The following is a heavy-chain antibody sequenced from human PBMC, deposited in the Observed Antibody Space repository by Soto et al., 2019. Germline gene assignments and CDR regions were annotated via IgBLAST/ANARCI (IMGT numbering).Heavy chain of an antibody. D-gene: IGHD3-3*01. CDR2: IKQDGSER. CDR1: GFSFGTYW. J-gene: IGHJ4*02. CDR3: ARDVGPITIFGEALSGYFDF. Sequence: EVQLAESGGGLVQPGGSLRLSCAVSGFSFGTYWMSWVRQAPGKGLEWLASIKQDGSERYYLDSVKGRFTISRDNAKDSLSLQMNSLRGEDTAFYYCARDVGPITIFGEALSGYFDFWGQGTLVTVSS. V-gene: IGHV3-7*03.